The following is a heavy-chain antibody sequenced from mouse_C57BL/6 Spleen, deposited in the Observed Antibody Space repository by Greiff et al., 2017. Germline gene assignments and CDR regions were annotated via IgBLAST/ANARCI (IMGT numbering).Heavy chain of an antibody. CDR3: ARQYYGSSQAAWFAD. J-gene: IGHJ3*01. D-gene: IGHD1-1*01. V-gene: IGHV5-17*01. CDR2: ISSGSSTS. CDR1: GFTFSDYG. Sequence: EVQRVESGGGLVQPGGSLKLSCAASGFTFSDYGMHWVRQAPEKGLEWVAYISSGSSTSYYADTVKGRFTISRDNAKNTLFLKRTSLRSEDTAMYYCARQYYGSSQAAWFADWGQGTLVTVSA.